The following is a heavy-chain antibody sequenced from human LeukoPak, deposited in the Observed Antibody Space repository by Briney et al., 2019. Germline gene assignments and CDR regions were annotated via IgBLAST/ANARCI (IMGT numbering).Heavy chain of an antibody. D-gene: IGHD2-2*01. CDR3: ARDLVPASSRSYYYYYMDV. CDR2: FYTSGTT. Sequence: SETLSLTCTVSGGSISSYYWSWIRQPAGKGLEWIGRFYTSGTTNYNPSLESRVTMSGDTSKNQFSLKLSSVTAADTAVYYCARDLVPASSRSYYYYYMDVWGKGTTVTVSS. J-gene: IGHJ6*03. CDR1: GGSISSYY. V-gene: IGHV4-4*07.